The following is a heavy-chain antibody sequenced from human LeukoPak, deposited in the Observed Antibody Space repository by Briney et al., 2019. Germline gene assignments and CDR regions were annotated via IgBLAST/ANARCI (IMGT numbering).Heavy chain of an antibody. V-gene: IGHV3-30*03. J-gene: IGHJ6*02. Sequence: GGSLRLSCAASGFTFSSYGMHWVRQAPGKGLEWVAVISYDGSNKYYADSVKGRFTISRDNSKNTLYLQMNSLRAEDTAVYYCARDRSSIQNYYYYYGMDVWGQGTTVTVSS. CDR2: ISYDGSNK. D-gene: IGHD3-16*02. CDR3: ARDRSSIQNYYYYYGMDV. CDR1: GFTFSSYG.